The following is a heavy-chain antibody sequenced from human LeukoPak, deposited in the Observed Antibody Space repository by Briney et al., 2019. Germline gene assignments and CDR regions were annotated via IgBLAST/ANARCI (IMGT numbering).Heavy chain of an antibody. V-gene: IGHV4-59*12. D-gene: IGHD4-23*01. CDR2: MYHGGSS. CDR3: ARNVNGGIDGLNL. Sequence: SETLSLTCTVSVGSISNYYWTWIRQPPGKGLEWVWYMYHGGSSNSNPSIKSRVTMSGDTSKNQLSLKLSYVTAADTAVYYCARNVNGGIDGLNLWGQGTMVTVSS. J-gene: IGHJ3*01. CDR1: VGSISNYY.